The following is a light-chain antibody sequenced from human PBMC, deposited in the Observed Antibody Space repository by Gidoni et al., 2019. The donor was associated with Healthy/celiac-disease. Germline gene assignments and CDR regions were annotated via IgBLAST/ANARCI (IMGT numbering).Light chain of an antibody. CDR3: QAWDGSTARV. J-gene: IGLJ2*01. CDR2: QDS. V-gene: IGLV3-1*01. CDR1: KLGDKY. Sequence: SYELTQPPSVSVSPGQTASITCSGDKLGDKYACWYQQKPGQSPVLVIYQDSKQPSGIPERFSGSNSGNTATLTISGTQAMDEADYYCQAWDGSTARVFGGGTKLTVL.